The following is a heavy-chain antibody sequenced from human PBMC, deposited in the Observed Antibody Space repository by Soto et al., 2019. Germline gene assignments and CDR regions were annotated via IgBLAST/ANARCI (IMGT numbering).Heavy chain of an antibody. CDR1: GFTFSSYG. Sequence: GGSLRLSCVASGFTFSSYGMHWVRQAPGKGLEWVAVISYDGSNKYYADSVKGRFTISRDNSKNTLYLQMNSLRAEDTAVYYCAKDLYYDILTGYYYYYYGMDVWGQGTTVTVSS. V-gene: IGHV3-30*18. J-gene: IGHJ6*02. D-gene: IGHD3-9*01. CDR2: ISYDGSNK. CDR3: AKDLYYDILTGYYYYYYGMDV.